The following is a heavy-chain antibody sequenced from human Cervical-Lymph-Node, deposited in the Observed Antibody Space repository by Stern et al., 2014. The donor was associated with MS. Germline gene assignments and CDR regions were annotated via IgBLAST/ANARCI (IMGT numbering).Heavy chain of an antibody. CDR3: ARGSGTAYDLRGDY. J-gene: IGHJ4*01. CDR2: INPNSGGT. V-gene: IGHV1-2*02. D-gene: IGHD3-3*01. Sequence: VQLEESGAEAKAPGASMKVSCRASGYIFTDYYLHWVRQAPGQGLEWLGWINPNSGGTNYAQNFQGRVTMTRDTSISTAYMELRWLGYADTAVYYCARGSGTAYDLRGDYWGQGTLGTGSS. CDR1: GYIFTDYY.